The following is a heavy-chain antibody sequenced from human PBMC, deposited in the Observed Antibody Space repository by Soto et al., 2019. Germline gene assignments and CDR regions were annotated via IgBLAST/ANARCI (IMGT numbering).Heavy chain of an antibody. V-gene: IGHV1-69*01. CDR2: IIPMFHST. D-gene: IGHD5-12*01. J-gene: IGHJ4*02. Sequence: QVQLVQTGAEVKKPGSSVKVSCKASGGTFSNYAINWVRQAPGQGLEWMGGIIPMFHSTNYAQRFQDRVTIAADESTRTAHMELSGLRSEDTAVYFCARGLYGGYLWFDFWGQGTLVTVSS. CDR1: GGTFSNYA. CDR3: ARGLYGGYLWFDF.